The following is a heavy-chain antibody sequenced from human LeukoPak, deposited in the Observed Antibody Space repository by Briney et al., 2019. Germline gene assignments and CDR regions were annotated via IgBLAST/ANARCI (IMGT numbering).Heavy chain of an antibody. J-gene: IGHJ4*02. CDR1: GFTFSSYG. CDR3: ASGYSGYDPPDY. V-gene: IGHV3-30*03. CDR2: MSYDGSNK. Sequence: GGSLRLSCAASGFTFSSYGMHWVRQAPGKGLEWVAVMSYDGSNKYYADSVKGRFTISRDNSKNALYLQMNSLRAEDTAVYYCASGYSGYDPPDYWGQETLVTVSS. D-gene: IGHD5-12*01.